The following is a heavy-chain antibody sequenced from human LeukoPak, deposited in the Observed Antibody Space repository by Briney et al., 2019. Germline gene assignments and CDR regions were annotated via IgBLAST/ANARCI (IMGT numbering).Heavy chain of an antibody. CDR1: GGSVCSGGYY. V-gene: IGHV4-31*03. CDR3: ARPLNTVHDTFDV. CDR2: IYYTGST. D-gene: IGHD4-11*01. J-gene: IGHJ3*01. Sequence: SQTLSLTCTVSGGSVCSGGYYWVWIRQRPGKGLEWIGYIYYTGSTSYNPSLKSRLTIAVDTSKNQFSLKLSSVTAADTAVYYCARPLNTVHDTFDVWGQGTMVTVSS.